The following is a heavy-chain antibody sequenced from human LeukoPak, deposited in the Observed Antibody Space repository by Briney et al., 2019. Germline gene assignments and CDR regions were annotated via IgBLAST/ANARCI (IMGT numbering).Heavy chain of an antibody. D-gene: IGHD6-13*01. CDR3: ARGQRTSWYTNFDY. Sequence: GGSLRLSCAASGFTFSSYAMHWVRQAPGKGLEWVAVISYDGSNKYYADSVKGRFTISRDSSKNTLYLQMNSLRAEDTAVYYCARGQRTSWYTNFDYWGQGTLVTVSS. V-gene: IGHV3-30-3*01. J-gene: IGHJ4*02. CDR2: ISYDGSNK. CDR1: GFTFSSYA.